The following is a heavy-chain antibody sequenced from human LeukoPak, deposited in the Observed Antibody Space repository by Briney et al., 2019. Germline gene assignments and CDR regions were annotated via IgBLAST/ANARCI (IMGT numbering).Heavy chain of an antibody. V-gene: IGHV1-18*01. CDR3: ARDYDVIPAAGNGMDV. D-gene: IGHD2-2*01. CDR1: GYTFISYV. J-gene: IGHJ6*02. CDR2: ISGYNGNT. Sequence: ASVKVSCKASGYTFISYVISWVRQAPRQGLEWMGWISGYNGNTKYAQNVQGRVTMTKDTSTSTAYMELTSLRSDDTAVYYCARDYDVIPAAGNGMDVWGQGTTVAVSS.